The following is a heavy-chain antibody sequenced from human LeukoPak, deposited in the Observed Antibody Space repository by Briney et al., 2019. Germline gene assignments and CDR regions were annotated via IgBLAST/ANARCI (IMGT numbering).Heavy chain of an antibody. CDR2: LYTGGDT. D-gene: IGHD6-19*01. Sequence: GGSLRLSCAVSGFSVSAHYMSWVRQAPGKGLECVSFLYTGGDTYYADSVKGRFTISRDNSKNTLYLQMNSLRAEDTAIYYCAKKYGVTVYGSGLNYFDYWGQGTLVTVSS. CDR3: AKKYGVTVYGSGLNYFDY. J-gene: IGHJ4*02. CDR1: GFSVSAHY. V-gene: IGHV3-53*01.